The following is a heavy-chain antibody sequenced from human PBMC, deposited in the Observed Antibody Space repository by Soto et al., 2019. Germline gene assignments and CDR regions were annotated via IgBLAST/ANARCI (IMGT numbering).Heavy chain of an antibody. CDR3: ASQRRDGYNFDY. Sequence: GASVKVSCKASGGTFSSYAISWVRQAPGQGLEWMGRIIPILGIANYAQKFQGRVTITADKSTSTAYMELSSLRSEDTAVYYCASQRRDGYNFDYWGQGTLVTVSS. D-gene: IGHD5-12*01. CDR2: IIPILGIA. V-gene: IGHV1-69*04. J-gene: IGHJ4*02. CDR1: GGTFSSYA.